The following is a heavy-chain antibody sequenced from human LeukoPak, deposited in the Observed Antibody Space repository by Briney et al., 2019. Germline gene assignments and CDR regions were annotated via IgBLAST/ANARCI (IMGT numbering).Heavy chain of an antibody. D-gene: IGHD6-13*01. Sequence: SETLSLTCAVSGGSISSSNWWSWVRQPPGKGLEWIGEIYHSGSTNYNPSLKSRVTISVDKSKNQFSLILNSVTAADTAVYYCARGVPAAGSIRFDPWGQGTLVTVSS. CDR1: GGSISSSNW. CDR3: ARGVPAAGSIRFDP. V-gene: IGHV4-4*02. CDR2: IYHSGST. J-gene: IGHJ5*02.